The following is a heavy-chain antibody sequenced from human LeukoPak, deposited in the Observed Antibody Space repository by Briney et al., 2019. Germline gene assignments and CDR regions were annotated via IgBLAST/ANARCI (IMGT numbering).Heavy chain of an antibody. CDR1: GFTFSSYA. D-gene: IGHD5-12*01. V-gene: IGHV3-23*01. CDR3: AKDLDIVATITGN. Sequence: GGSLRLSCAASGFTFSSYAMSWVRQAPGKGLEWVSGVSGSGGSTYYADSVKGRFTISRDNSKNTLYLQMNSLRAEDTAVYYCAKDLDIVATITGNWGQGALVTVSS. J-gene: IGHJ4*02. CDR2: VSGSGGST.